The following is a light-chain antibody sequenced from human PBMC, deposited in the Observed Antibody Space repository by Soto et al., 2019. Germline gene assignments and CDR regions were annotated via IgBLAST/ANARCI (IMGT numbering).Light chain of an antibody. CDR1: ESIGRW. Sequence: DIQMTQSPSTLSASVGDRVTISCRASESIGRWLAWYQQKPGKAPKLLIYDAYNLEKGVPSRFSGSGSETDFSLTISSLQPDDFAVYYCQQYTSYSSTFGQGTKVDIK. CDR3: QQYTSYSST. CDR2: DAY. J-gene: IGKJ1*01. V-gene: IGKV1-5*01.